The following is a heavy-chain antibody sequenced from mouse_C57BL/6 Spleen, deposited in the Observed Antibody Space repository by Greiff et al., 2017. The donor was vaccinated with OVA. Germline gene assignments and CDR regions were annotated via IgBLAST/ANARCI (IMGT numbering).Heavy chain of an antibody. Sequence: VQLQQPGAELVMPGASVKLSCKASGYTFTSYWMHWVKQRPGQGLEWIGEIDPSDSYTNYNQKFKGKSTLTVDKSSSTAYMQLSSLTSEDSAVYYCARRDWSFYVWGTGTTVTVSS. CDR2: IDPSDSYT. CDR3: ARRDWSFYV. CDR1: GYTFTSYW. V-gene: IGHV1-69*01. J-gene: IGHJ1*03.